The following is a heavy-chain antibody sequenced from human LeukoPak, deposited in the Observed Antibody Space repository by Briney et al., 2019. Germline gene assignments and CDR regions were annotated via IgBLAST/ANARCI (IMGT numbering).Heavy chain of an antibody. V-gene: IGHV1-8*01. CDR1: GYTFTSYD. J-gene: IGHJ4*02. CDR3: ARGVRYHRGSSGYYPFPY. D-gene: IGHD3-22*01. CDR2: MNPNSGNT. Sequence: ASVKVSCKASGYTFTSYDINWVRQAPGQGIEWMGWMNPNSGNTGYAQKFQGRVTMTRNTSISTAYMELSSLRSEDTAVYYCARGVRYHRGSSGYYPFPYWGQGTLVTVSS.